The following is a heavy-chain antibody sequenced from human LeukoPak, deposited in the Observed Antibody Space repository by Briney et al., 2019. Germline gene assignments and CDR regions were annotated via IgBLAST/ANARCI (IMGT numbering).Heavy chain of an antibody. D-gene: IGHD2-21*02. CDR1: GYSFTSYW. Sequence: GESPKISCKGSGYSFTSYWIGWVRQMPGKGLEWMGIIYPGDSDTRYSPSYQGQVTISADKSISTAYLQWSSLKASDTAMYYCXXLLPYHYYYYMDVWGKGTTVTISS. V-gene: IGHV5-51*01. CDR2: IYPGDSDT. J-gene: IGHJ6*03. CDR3: XXLLPYHYYYYMDV.